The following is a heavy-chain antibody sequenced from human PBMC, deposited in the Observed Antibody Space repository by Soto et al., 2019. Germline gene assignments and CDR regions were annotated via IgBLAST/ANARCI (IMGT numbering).Heavy chain of an antibody. D-gene: IGHD1-26*01. V-gene: IGHV5-10-1*01. CDR1: DEIFNTYW. CDR3: GRDFGSGHEDV. CDR2: IDPSDSYT. Sequence: PGESLKISCQTSDEIFNTYWITWVRQMPGRGLEWVGRIDPSDSYTTYNPSLKGHVILSVDKSMNTAYVQWTSLRASDTAMYFCGRDFGSGHEDVWGQGTLVTVYS. J-gene: IGHJ1*01.